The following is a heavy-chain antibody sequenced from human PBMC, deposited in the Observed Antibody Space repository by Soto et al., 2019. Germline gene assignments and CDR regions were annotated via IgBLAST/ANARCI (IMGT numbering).Heavy chain of an antibody. CDR3: ALASGAPGAFDI. D-gene: IGHD3-10*01. CDR1: GFTFSSYD. V-gene: IGHV3-13*01. J-gene: IGHJ3*02. Sequence: GGSLRLSCAASGFTFSSYDMHWFRQATGKGLEWVSAIGTAGDTYYPGSVKGRFTISRENAKNSLYLQMNSLRAGDTAVYYCALASGAPGAFDIWGQGTMVTVSS. CDR2: IGTAGDT.